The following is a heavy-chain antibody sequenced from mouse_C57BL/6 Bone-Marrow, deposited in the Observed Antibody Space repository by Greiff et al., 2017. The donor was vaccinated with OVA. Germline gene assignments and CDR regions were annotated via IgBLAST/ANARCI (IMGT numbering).Heavy chain of an antibody. CDR3: ARCLYYSNLYYFDY. Sequence: VKLQQPGAELVRPGSSVKLSCKASGYTFTSYWMHWVKQRPIQGLEWIGNIDPSDSETHYNQKFKDKATLTVDKSSSTSYMQLSSLTSEDSAVYYCARCLYYSNLYYFDYWGQGTTLTVSS. V-gene: IGHV1-52*01. CDR2: IDPSDSET. J-gene: IGHJ2*01. D-gene: IGHD2-5*01. CDR1: GYTFTSYW.